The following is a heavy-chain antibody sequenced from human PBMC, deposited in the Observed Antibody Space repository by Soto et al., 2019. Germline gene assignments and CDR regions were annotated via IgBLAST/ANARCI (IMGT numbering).Heavy chain of an antibody. Sequence: GGSLRLSCAASGFTFNNYGMGWVRQAPGKGLEWVLVISGSGGSTHYADSVKGRFTISRDNSKNAVYLQMNSLRAEDTAVYYCAKKYCSSTSCPLKDYGMDVWGQGTTVTVSS. D-gene: IGHD2-2*01. CDR3: AKKYCSSTSCPLKDYGMDV. V-gene: IGHV3-23*01. J-gene: IGHJ6*02. CDR2: ISGSGGST. CDR1: GFTFNNYG.